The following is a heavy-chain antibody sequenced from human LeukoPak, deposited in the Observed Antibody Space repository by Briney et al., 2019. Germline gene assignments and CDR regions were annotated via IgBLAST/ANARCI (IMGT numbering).Heavy chain of an antibody. CDR1: GFTFSTYG. J-gene: IGHJ4*02. Sequence: PGGSLRLSCAASGFTFSTYGMHWVRQAPGKGLEWVAVISYDGSDKYYADSVKGRFTISRDNSKNTLYLQMNNLRAEDTAVYYCAKEGPDTTIPVRGYFDYWGQGTLVTVSS. CDR2: ISYDGSDK. D-gene: IGHD3-22*01. CDR3: AKEGPDTTIPVRGYFDY. V-gene: IGHV3-30*18.